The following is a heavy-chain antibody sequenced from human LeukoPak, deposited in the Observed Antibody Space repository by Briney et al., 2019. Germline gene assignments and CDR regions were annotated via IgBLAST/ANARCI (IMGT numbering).Heavy chain of an antibody. D-gene: IGHD1-14*01. V-gene: IGHV3-23*01. CDR3: AKGSGINHYHWIDP. CDR2: ISGSGGRT. CDR1: GFTFSNYA. Sequence: PGGSLRLSCAASGFTFSNYAMSWVRQAPGKGLEWVSGISGSGGRTYYADSVKGRFTISRDSSKNTLFLQMNSLRAEDTAVYYCAKGSGINHYHWIDPWGQGTLVTVSS. J-gene: IGHJ5*02.